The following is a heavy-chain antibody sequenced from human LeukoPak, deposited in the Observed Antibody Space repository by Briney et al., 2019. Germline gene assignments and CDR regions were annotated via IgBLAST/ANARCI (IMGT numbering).Heavy chain of an antibody. V-gene: IGHV1-46*01. J-gene: IGHJ4*02. CDR3: ARNEAVAGMADY. CDR2: INPSGGST. Sequence: ASVKVSCKASGYTFTSYYMHWVRQAPGQGLEWMGIINPSGGSTSYAQKFQGRVTMTRDTSTSTVYMELSSLRSEDTAVYYCARNEAVAGMADYWGQGTLVTASS. D-gene: IGHD6-19*01. CDR1: GYTFTSYY.